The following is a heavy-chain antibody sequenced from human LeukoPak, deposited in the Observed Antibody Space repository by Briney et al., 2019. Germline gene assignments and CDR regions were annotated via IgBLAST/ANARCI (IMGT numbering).Heavy chain of an antibody. V-gene: IGHV1-69*06. CDR1: GGTFSSYA. CDR3: ARDRTSMVRGVRAAFDI. D-gene: IGHD3-10*01. Sequence: GASVKVSCKASGGTFSSYAISWVRQAPGQGLEWMGGIIPIFGTAIYAQKFQGRVTITADKSTSTAYMELSSLRSEDTAVYYCARDRTSMVRGVRAAFDIWGQGTMVTVSS. CDR2: IIPIFGTA. J-gene: IGHJ3*02.